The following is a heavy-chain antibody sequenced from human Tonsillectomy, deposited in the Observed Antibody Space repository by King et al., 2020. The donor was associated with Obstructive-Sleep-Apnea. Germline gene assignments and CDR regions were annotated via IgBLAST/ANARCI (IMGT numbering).Heavy chain of an antibody. CDR3: ARDTSQLLWFGELLHNWFDP. D-gene: IGHD3-10*01. V-gene: IGHV4-59*01. CDR2: IYYSVST. J-gene: IGHJ5*02. CDR1: GGSISSYY. Sequence: QLQESGPGLVKPSETLSLTCTVSGGSISSYYWSWIRQPPGKGLEWIGYIYYSVSTNYNPSLKSRVTISVDTSKNQFSLKLSAVTAADTAVYYCARDTSQLLWFGELLHNWFDPWGQGTLVTVSS.